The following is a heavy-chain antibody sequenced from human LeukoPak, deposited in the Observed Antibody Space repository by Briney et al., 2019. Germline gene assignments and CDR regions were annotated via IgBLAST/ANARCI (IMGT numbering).Heavy chain of an antibody. CDR1: GGSISSSSYY. CDR3: ARGGAARPDY. J-gene: IGHJ4*02. CDR2: IYAGGRS. Sequence: SETLSLTCTVSGGSISSSSYYWNWIRQPAGKGLEWIGRIYAGGRSNYNPSLGSRVTISVDTSKNQFSLRLSSVTATDTGVYYCARGGAARPDYWGQGTLVTVSS. V-gene: IGHV4-61*02. D-gene: IGHD6-6*01.